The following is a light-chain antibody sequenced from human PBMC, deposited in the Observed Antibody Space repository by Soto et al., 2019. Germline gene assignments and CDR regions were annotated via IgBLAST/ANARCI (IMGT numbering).Light chain of an antibody. CDR1: ENVNSN. J-gene: IGKJ1*01. CDR3: RQSDDWHS. CDR2: GAY. Sequence: EIVMTQSPATLSVSPGERATLSGRASENVNSNVAWWYQQNPGQTPMLLIFGAYTRASGIPGRFSGSGSGTEFPLTLSSLQSEDFAVYYCRQSDDWHSFGQGTKLDIK. V-gene: IGKV3-15*01.